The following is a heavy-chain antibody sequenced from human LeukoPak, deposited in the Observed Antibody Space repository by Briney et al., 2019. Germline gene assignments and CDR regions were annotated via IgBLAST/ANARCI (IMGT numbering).Heavy chain of an antibody. Sequence: GGSLRLSCAASGFTFSSYIMNWVRQAPGKGLERVSSISTSSSSIYYSNSVRGRFTISRDNAKNSLFLQMNSLRVEDTAVYYCVRDSDYDYVWGSGRHSGTFDYWGQGTLVAVSS. J-gene: IGHJ4*02. CDR3: VRDSDYDYVWGSGRHSGTFDY. D-gene: IGHD3-16*02. CDR2: ISTSSSSI. V-gene: IGHV3-21*01. CDR1: GFTFSSYI.